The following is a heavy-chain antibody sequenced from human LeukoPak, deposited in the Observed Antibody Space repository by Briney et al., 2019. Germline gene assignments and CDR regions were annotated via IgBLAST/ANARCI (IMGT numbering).Heavy chain of an antibody. V-gene: IGHV1-46*01. CDR3: ARGQLADRYIFDY. CDR1: GYTFINYY. CDR2: INPDASTT. Sequence: APVKVSCKASGYTFINYYIHWVRQAPGRGLEWMGVINPDASTTSCAQKFQARVMLTRDTSTRTFYMDLTSLTSEDTSMYYCARGQLADRYIFDYWGQGTLVTVSS. D-gene: IGHD6-13*01. J-gene: IGHJ4*02.